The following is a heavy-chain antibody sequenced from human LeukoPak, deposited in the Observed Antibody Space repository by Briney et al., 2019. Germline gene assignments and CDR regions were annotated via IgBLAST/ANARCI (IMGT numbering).Heavy chain of an antibody. D-gene: IGHD5-18*01. CDR2: IKQDGSEK. Sequence: GGSLRLSCAASGFTINTYWMTWVRQAPGRGLEWVANIKQDGSEKYYVDSVKGRFTISRDNAENPLYLQMNNLRVDDTAVYYCARDRGGLPYWGQGTLVTVSS. V-gene: IGHV3-7*04. CDR1: GFTINTYW. J-gene: IGHJ4*02. CDR3: ARDRGGLPY.